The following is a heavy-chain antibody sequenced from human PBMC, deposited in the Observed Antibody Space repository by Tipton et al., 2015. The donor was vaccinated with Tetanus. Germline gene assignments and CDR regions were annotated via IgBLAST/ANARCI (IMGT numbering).Heavy chain of an antibody. Sequence: SLRLSCAASGFTLSRYTLNWVRQAQGKGLEWVSSISSSSRYIYYADSVKGRFTISRDNAKNSLYLQMSSLRAEDTALYYCAKAPRPLPLAGPPPDDYYYMDVWGKGTTVTVSS. CDR1: GFTLSRYT. CDR2: ISSSSRYI. J-gene: IGHJ6*03. V-gene: IGHV3-21*04. CDR3: AKAPRPLPLAGPPPDDYYYMDV. D-gene: IGHD6-19*01.